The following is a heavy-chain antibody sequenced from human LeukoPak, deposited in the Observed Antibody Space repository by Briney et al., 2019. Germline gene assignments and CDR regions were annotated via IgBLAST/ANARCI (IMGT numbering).Heavy chain of an antibody. CDR2: NNTNTRNP. D-gene: IGHD3-3*02. CDR1: GYIFTNNA. J-gene: IGHJ4*02. V-gene: IGHV7-4-1*02. Sequence: ASVKVSCKASGYIFTNNAMNWVRQTPGQGLEWMGWNNTNTRNPTYAQGFTGRFVFSLDTSVSTAYLQISSLKAEDTAVYYCARIRAPSSFGQRESDYWGQGTLVTVSS. CDR3: ARIRAPSSFGQRESDY.